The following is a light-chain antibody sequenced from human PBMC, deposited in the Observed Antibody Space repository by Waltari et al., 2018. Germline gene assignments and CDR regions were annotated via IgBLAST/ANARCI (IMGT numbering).Light chain of an antibody. CDR3: CSYAGLGTYV. V-gene: IGLV2-23*01. CDR1: SSDVGNYNL. J-gene: IGLJ1*01. CDR2: EGT. Sequence: QSGLTQPASVSGSPGRSITISCTGTSSDVGNYNLVSWYQHHPGKAPKLIIYEGTKPTSVVSYRFSASKSANTASMTIAGLQTEDDADYYCCSYAGLGTYVFGTGTKVTVL.